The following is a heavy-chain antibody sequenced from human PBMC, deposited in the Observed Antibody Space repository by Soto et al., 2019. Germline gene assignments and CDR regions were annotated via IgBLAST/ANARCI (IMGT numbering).Heavy chain of an antibody. D-gene: IGHD3-22*01. Sequence: RLSCAASGFTFSSYAMSWVRQAPGKGLEWVSAISGSGGSTYYADSVKGRFTISRDNSKNTLYLQMNSLRAEDTAVYYCAKDYYDSSGSPTPNFDYWGQGTLVTVSS. CDR3: AKDYYDSSGSPTPNFDY. V-gene: IGHV3-23*01. CDR1: GFTFSSYA. J-gene: IGHJ4*02. CDR2: ISGSGGST.